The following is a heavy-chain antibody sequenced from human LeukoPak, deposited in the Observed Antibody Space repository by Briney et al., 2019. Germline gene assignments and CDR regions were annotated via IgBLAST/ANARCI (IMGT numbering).Heavy chain of an antibody. J-gene: IGHJ4*02. D-gene: IGHD2-15*01. CDR1: GFTFSSYA. Sequence: GGSLRLSCAASGFTFSSYAMNWVRQAPGKGLEWVSGISDSGGRTYYADSVKGRFTISRDNFKNTLYLQMNSLRAEDSAVYYCGDPPITPYYFAHWGQGTLVTVSS. V-gene: IGHV3-23*01. CDR2: ISDSGGRT. CDR3: GDPPITPYYFAH.